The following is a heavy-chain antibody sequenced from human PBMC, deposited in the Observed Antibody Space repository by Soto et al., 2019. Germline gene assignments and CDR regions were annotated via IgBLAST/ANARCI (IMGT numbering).Heavy chain of an antibody. D-gene: IGHD5-12*01. CDR2: IDWDDDK. V-gene: IGHV2-70*01. CDR1: GFSLSTSGMC. Sequence: ASGPTLVNPTQTLTLTCTFSGFSLSTSGMCVSWIRQPPGKALEWLALIDWDDDKYYSTSLKTRLTISKDTSKNQVVLTMTNMDPVDTATYYCARMGRNSGYDWLYYGMDVWGQGTTVTVSS. J-gene: IGHJ6*02. CDR3: ARMGRNSGYDWLYYGMDV.